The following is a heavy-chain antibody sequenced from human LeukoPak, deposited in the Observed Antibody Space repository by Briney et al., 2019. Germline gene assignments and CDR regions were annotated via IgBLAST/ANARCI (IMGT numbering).Heavy chain of an antibody. CDR2: INPNSGGT. J-gene: IGHJ4*02. D-gene: IGHD3-3*01. CDR1: GYTFTGCY. V-gene: IGHV1-2*02. Sequence: ASVKVSCKASGYTFTGCYMHWVRQAPGQGLEWMGWINPNSGGTNYAQKFQGRVTMTRDTSISTAYMELSRLRSDDTAVYYCARDRGSYDFWSGYQAYYFDYWGQGTLVTVSS. CDR3: ARDRGSYDFWSGYQAYYFDY.